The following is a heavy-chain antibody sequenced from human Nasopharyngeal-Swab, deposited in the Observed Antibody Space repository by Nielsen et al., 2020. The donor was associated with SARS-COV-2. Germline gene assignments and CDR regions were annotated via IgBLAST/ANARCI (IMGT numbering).Heavy chain of an antibody. Sequence: SETLSLTCAVFGGSFSNYYWTWIRQPPGKELEWIGEFKYGGSSNYNPSLKSRVTMSLDTSENQFSLELSSVTAADTAVYYCARGAPSSYWFDPWGQGTLVTVSS. J-gene: IGHJ5*02. CDR1: GGSFSNYY. CDR2: FKYGGSS. CDR3: ARGAPSSYWFDP. V-gene: IGHV4-34*01.